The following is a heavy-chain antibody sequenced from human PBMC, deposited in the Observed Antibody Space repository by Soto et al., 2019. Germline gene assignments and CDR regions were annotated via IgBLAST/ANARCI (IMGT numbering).Heavy chain of an antibody. V-gene: IGHV2-5*01. CDR1: GFSLSTSGVG. CDR2: IYWNDDK. CDR3: ANGNIVVVPAAIPTGYYFDY. D-gene: IGHD2-2*01. J-gene: IGHJ4*02. Sequence: QITLKESGPTLVKPTQTLTLTCTFSGFSLSTSGVGVGWIRQPPGKALEWLALIYWNDDKRYSPSLKSRLTITKDTSKNQVVLTMTNMDPVDTATYYCANGNIVVVPAAIPTGYYFDYWGQGTMVTVSS.